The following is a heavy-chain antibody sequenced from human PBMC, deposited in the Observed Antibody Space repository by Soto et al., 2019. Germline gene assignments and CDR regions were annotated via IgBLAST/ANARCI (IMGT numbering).Heavy chain of an antibody. CDR2: ISGSGGTT. V-gene: IGHV3-23*01. J-gene: IGHJ5*02. CDR3: AKGGKIGSGWSNNWFDP. D-gene: IGHD6-19*01. CDR1: GFTFSSYA. Sequence: PGGSLRLSCAASGFTFSSYAMSWVRQAPGKGLEWVSAISGSGGTTFYADSVKGRFTISRDSSKNTLYLQMNSLRAEDTAVYYCAKGGKIGSGWSNNWFDPWGQGTLVTVSS.